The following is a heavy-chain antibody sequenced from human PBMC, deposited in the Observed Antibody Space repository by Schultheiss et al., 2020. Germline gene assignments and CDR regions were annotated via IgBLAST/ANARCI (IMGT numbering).Heavy chain of an antibody. J-gene: IGHJ4*02. CDR3: ARTRSSSSSPIDY. D-gene: IGHD6-13*01. Sequence: GGSLRLSCAASGFTFSSYAMHWVRQAPGKGLEWVAVISYDGSNKYYADSVKGRFTISRDNSKNTLYLQMNSLRAEDTAVYYCARTRSSSSSPIDYWGQGTLVTGSS. CDR1: GFTFSSYA. CDR2: ISYDGSNK. V-gene: IGHV3-30-3*01.